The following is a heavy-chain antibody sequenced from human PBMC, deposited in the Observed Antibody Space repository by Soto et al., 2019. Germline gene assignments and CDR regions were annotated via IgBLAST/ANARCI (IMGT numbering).Heavy chain of an antibody. CDR1: GYTFTSYG. CDR2: ISAYNGNT. J-gene: IGHJ4*02. D-gene: IGHD3-22*01. CDR3: ARGTYYYDSSGYSGFDY. V-gene: IGHV1-18*04. Sequence: SVKVSCKASGYTFTSYGISWVRQAPGQGLEWMGWISAYNGNTNYAQKLQGRVTMTTDTSTSTAYMELRSLRSDDTAVYYCARGTYYYDSSGYSGFDYWGQGTLVTVSS.